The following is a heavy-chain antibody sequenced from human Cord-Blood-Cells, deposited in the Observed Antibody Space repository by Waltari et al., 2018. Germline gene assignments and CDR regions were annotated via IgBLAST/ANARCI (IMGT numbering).Heavy chain of an antibody. J-gene: IGHJ5*02. V-gene: IGHV1-69*09. CDR1: GGTFSSYA. D-gene: IGHD2-2*01. Sequence: QVQLVQSGAAVKKPGSSVKVSCKASGGTFSSYAISWVRQAPGQGLEWMGRIIPILGIANYAQKFQGRVTITADKSTSTAYMELSSLRSEDTAVYYCARDPDIVVVQALQDWFDPWGQGTLVTVSS. CDR3: ARDPDIVVVQALQDWFDP. CDR2: IIPILGIA.